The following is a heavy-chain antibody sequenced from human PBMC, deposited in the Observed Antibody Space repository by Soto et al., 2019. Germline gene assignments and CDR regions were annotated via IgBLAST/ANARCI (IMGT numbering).Heavy chain of an antibody. V-gene: IGHV1-18*01. CDR3: ARVQLHDYGDPGDAFDI. CDR2: ISAYNGNT. Sequence: QVQLVQSGAEVKKPGASVKVSCKASGYTFTSYGISWVRQAPGQGLEWMAWISAYNGNTNYAQKLQGRVTMTTDTSTSTAYMELRSLRSDDTAVYYCARVQLHDYGDPGDAFDIWGQCTMVTVSS. CDR1: GYTFTSYG. D-gene: IGHD4-17*01. J-gene: IGHJ3*02.